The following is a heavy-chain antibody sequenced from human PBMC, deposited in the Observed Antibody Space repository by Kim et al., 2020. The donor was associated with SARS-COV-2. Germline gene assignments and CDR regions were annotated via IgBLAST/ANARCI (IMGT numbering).Heavy chain of an antibody. CDR3: ARALGADV. CDR1: GFTFSGYP. D-gene: IGHD4-17*01. Sequence: GGSLRLSCAASGFTFSGYPMHWVRQAPGKGLEWVAVISSDGSNKYSADSVKGRFTISRDNSKNTLYLQMNSLRAEDTAVYYCARALGADVWGQGTTVIVSS. V-gene: IGHV3-30*04. J-gene: IGHJ6*02. CDR2: ISSDGSNK.